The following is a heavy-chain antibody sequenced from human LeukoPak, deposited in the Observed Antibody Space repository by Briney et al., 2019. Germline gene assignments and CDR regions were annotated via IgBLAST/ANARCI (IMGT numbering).Heavy chain of an antibody. Sequence: SVKVSCKASGGTFSSYAISWVRQAPGRGLEWMGGIIPIFGTANYAQKFQGRVTITADESTSTAYMELSSLRSEDTAVYYCATEMVRGVRGWFDPWGQGTLVTVSS. D-gene: IGHD3-10*01. V-gene: IGHV1-69*13. CDR1: GGTFSSYA. CDR3: ATEMVRGVRGWFDP. J-gene: IGHJ5*02. CDR2: IIPIFGTA.